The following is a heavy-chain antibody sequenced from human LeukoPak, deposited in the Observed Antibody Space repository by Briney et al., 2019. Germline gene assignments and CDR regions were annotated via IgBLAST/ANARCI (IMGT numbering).Heavy chain of an antibody. V-gene: IGHV3-33*01. CDR1: GFTFSSYG. J-gene: IGHJ4*02. CDR3: ARGPYYYDISGSPRGDY. Sequence: GGSLRLSCAAAGFTFSSYGMHWVRQAPGKGLEWVALIWYDGTNKYYADSVKGRFTISRDSSKNTLYLQMNNLRAEDTAVYYCARGPYYYDISGSPRGDYWGQGTLVTVSS. CDR2: IWYDGTNK. D-gene: IGHD3-22*01.